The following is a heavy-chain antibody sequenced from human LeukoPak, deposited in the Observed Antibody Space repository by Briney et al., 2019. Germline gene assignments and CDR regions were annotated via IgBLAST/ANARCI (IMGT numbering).Heavy chain of an antibody. J-gene: IGHJ4*02. CDR3: ARRIAAAGFY. V-gene: IGHV4-39*01. D-gene: IGHD6-13*01. CDR1: GGSISSSSYY. CDR2: IYYSGST. Sequence: SETLSLTCTVSGGSISSSSYYWGWIRQPPGKGLEWIGSIYYSGSTYYNPSLKSRVTISVDTSKNQFSLKLSSVTAADTAVYYCARRIAAAGFYWGQGTLVTVSS.